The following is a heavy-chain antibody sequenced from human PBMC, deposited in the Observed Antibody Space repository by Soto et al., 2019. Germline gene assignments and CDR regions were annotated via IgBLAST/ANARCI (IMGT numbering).Heavy chain of an antibody. Sequence: QVQLVESGGGVVQPGTSLRVSCVASEFTFRSYVIHWVRQAPGKGLEWVALTSYDGTNKYYGDSVRGRFTISRDNSRNTVDLQMDSLRVEDTAVYYCARWGTTGGLDVWGQGTLVSVSS. D-gene: IGHD3-16*01. V-gene: IGHV3-30*19. CDR3: ARWGTTGGLDV. CDR1: EFTFRSYV. J-gene: IGHJ1*01. CDR2: TSYDGTNK.